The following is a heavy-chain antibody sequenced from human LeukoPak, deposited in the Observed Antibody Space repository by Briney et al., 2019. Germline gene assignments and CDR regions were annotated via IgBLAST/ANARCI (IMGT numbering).Heavy chain of an antibody. J-gene: IGHJ4*02. D-gene: IGHD3-22*01. CDR1: GGSISSGGYY. CDR3: ARETRYYDSSGYLV. Sequence: PSQTLSLTCTVSGGSISSGGYYWSWIRQHPGKGLEWIGYIYYSGSTYYNPSLKSRVTISVDTSKNQFSLKLSSVTAADTAVYYCARETRYYDSSGYLVWGQGTLVTVFS. CDR2: IYYSGST. V-gene: IGHV4-31*03.